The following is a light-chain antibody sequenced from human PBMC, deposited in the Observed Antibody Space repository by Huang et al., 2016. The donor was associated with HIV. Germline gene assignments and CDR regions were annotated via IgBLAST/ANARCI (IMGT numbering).Light chain of an antibody. CDR3: QQRSNWPLT. J-gene: IGKJ4*01. Sequence: EVVLTQSPPTLSLSPGETGTLSCRASQSVATYLSWYQQRHGQGPRLLIYDTSYRAPGVPARFSGTGSGTDFTLTISSLEPEDLAIYYCQQRSNWPLTFGGGTKVEI. CDR1: QSVATY. CDR2: DTS. V-gene: IGKV3-11*01.